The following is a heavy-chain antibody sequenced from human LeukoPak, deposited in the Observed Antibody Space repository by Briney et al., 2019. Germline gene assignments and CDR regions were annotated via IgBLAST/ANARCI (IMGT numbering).Heavy chain of an antibody. V-gene: IGHV1-3*04. J-gene: IGHJ5*02. Sequence: ASVKVSCKASGYTFTSSTIHWVRQAPGQRLEWMGWINTGNGNTEYSQKFQGRVTVTTDTSASTAYMELSSLRSEHTAVYYCARCGYSDAWSCDHWGQGTLVTVSS. D-gene: IGHD5-18*01. CDR1: GYTFTSST. CDR3: ARCGYSDAWSCDH. CDR2: INTGNGNT.